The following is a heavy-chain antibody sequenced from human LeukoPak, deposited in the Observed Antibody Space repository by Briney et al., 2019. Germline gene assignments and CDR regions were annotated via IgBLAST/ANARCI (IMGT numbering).Heavy chain of an antibody. J-gene: IGHJ6*03. CDR3: ASSYDSYYYYMDV. D-gene: IGHD3-3*01. CDR2: IYYSGST. Sequence: SETLSLTCTVSGGSISSYYWSWIRQPPGKGLEWIGYIYYSGSTNYNPSLKSRVTISVDTSKNQFSLKLSSVTAADTAVYYCASSYDSYYYYMDVWGKGTTVTVSS. CDR1: GGSISSYY. V-gene: IGHV4-59*08.